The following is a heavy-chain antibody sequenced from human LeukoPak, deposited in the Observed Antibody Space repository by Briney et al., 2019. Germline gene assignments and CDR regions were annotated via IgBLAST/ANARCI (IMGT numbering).Heavy chain of an antibody. CDR3: ARDIGLHYYFDY. D-gene: IGHD1-26*01. CDR1: GGSFSGYY. CDR2: IYYSGST. Sequence: SETLSLTCAVYGGSFSGYYWSWIRQPPGKGLEWIGYIYYSGSTNYNPSLKSRVTISVDTSKNQFSLKLSSVTAADTAVYYCARDIGLHYYFDYWGQGTLVTVSS. J-gene: IGHJ4*02. V-gene: IGHV4-59*01.